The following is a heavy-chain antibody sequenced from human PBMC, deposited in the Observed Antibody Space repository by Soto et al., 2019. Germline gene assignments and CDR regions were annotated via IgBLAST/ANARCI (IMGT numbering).Heavy chain of an antibody. V-gene: IGHV1-69*01. D-gene: IGHD3-10*01. CDR2: IIPIFGTP. CDR1: GGIFSTYA. J-gene: IGHJ4*02. CDR3: ARDRDDYGSGNYYNRIDF. Sequence: QVQLVQSGAEVKKPGSSVKVSCKASGGIFSTYAISWLRLAPGQGLEWMGGIIPIFGTPNYAQKFQGRVTITADESTTTAYLEVTRLRADDTAVYYCARDRDDYGSGNYYNRIDFWGQGTLVTVSS.